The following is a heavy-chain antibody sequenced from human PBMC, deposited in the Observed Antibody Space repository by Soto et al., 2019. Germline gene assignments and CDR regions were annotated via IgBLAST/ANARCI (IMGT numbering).Heavy chain of an antibody. J-gene: IGHJ3*02. D-gene: IGHD3-3*01. CDR2: IYPGDSDT. CDR1: GYSFTSYW. Sequence: GESLKISRKGSGYSFTSYWIGWVRQMPGKGLEWMGIIYPGDSDTRYSPSFQGQVTISADKSISTAYLQWSSLKASDTAMYYCARTITIFGVPDAFDIWGQGTMVTVS. CDR3: ARTITIFGVPDAFDI. V-gene: IGHV5-51*01.